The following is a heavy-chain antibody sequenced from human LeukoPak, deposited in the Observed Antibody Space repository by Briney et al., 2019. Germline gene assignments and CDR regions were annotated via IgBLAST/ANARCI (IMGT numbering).Heavy chain of an antibody. CDR2: IYSGSST. Sequence: PGGSLRLSCAASGFTVSSNYMSWVRQAPGKGLEWVSVIYSGSSTYYADSVKGRCTISRDNSKNTLSLQMNTLRAEDTAVYYCAKENPVGGTNYFDYWGQGTLVTVSS. CDR3: AKENPVGGTNYFDY. D-gene: IGHD1-26*01. V-gene: IGHV3-53*01. CDR1: GFTVSSNY. J-gene: IGHJ4*02.